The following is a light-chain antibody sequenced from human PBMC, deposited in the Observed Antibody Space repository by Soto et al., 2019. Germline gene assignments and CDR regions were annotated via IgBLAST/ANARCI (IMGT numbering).Light chain of an antibody. V-gene: IGKV1D-13*01. Sequence: AIQLTQSPSSLSASVGDRVTITCRTSQDIRSALAWYQQKPGKAPHLLIFDGSSLEPGVPSRFSGSGSGTDFTLTISSVQPEDVATYFCQQYDNYPLTFGGGTTVAVK. CDR1: QDIRSA. CDR2: DGS. CDR3: QQYDNYPLT. J-gene: IGKJ4*01.